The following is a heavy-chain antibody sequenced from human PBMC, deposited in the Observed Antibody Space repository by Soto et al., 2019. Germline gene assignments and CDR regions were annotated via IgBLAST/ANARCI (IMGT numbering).Heavy chain of an antibody. CDR3: SHRLSYSSGSYFDY. CDR2: IYWDDDK. D-gene: IGHD3-22*01. Sequence: QITLKESGPTLVKPTQTLTLTCTFSGFSLSTSGVGVGWIRQPPGKALEWLALIYWDDDKRYSPSLKSRLTITKDTTKNQVVLTMTTMYPVDTATYYGSHRLSYSSGSYFDYWGQGTLVTVSS. J-gene: IGHJ4*02. V-gene: IGHV2-5*02. CDR1: GFSLSTSGVG.